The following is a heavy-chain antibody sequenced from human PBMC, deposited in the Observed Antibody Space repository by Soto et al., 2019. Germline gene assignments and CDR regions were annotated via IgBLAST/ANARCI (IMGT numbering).Heavy chain of an antibody. CDR3: AKSPSLISGPPHIDWLLYFDY. J-gene: IGHJ4*02. Sequence: GGSLRLSCAASGFTFSSYGMHWVRQAPGKGLEWVAVISYDGSNKYYADSVKGRFTISRDNSKNTLYLQMNSLRAEDTAVYYCAKSPSLISGPPHIDWLLYFDYWGQGTLVTVSS. CDR2: ISYDGSNK. V-gene: IGHV3-30*18. D-gene: IGHD3-9*01. CDR1: GFTFSSYG.